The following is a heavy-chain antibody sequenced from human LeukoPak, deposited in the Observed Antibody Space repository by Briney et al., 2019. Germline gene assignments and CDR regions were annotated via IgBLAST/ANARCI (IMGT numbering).Heavy chain of an antibody. CDR1: GFTFSSYA. CDR2: ISGSGGST. J-gene: IGHJ4*02. V-gene: IGHV3-23*01. Sequence: GGSLRLSCAASGFTFSSYAMSWVRQAPGKGLEWVSAISGSGGSTYYADSGKGRFTISRDNSKNTLYLQMNSLRAEDTAVYYCAKTGSYGYFFDYWGQGTLVTVSS. CDR3: AKTGSYGYFFDY. D-gene: IGHD5-18*01.